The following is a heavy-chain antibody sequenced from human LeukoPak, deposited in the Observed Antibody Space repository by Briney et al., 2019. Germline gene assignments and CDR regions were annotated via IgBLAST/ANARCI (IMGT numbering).Heavy chain of an antibody. V-gene: IGHV3-74*01. CDR1: GFTFSSYW. CDR2: INSDGTST. CDR3: TRGPPIGAFDI. D-gene: IGHD3-16*02. J-gene: IGHJ3*02. Sequence: PGGSLRLXCAASGFTFSSYWMHWVRQIPGKGLVWVSRINSDGTSTTYADSVKGRFTISRDNAKNTLYLQMNSLRVEDTAVYYCTRGPPIGAFDIWGQGTMVTVSS.